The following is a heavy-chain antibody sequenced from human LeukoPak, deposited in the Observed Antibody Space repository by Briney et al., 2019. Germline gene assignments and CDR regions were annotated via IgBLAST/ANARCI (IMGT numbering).Heavy chain of an antibody. CDR1: GYTFTTYW. CDR2: IYPGDSDP. Sequence: GESLKISCKGSGYTFTTYWIGWVRQMPGKGLEWMGVIYPGDSDPRYSPSFQGQVTISADTSISTAYLQWSSLKASDSAMYYCVRHGLGSSWFGFDYWGQGTLVTVSS. J-gene: IGHJ4*02. CDR3: VRHGLGSSWFGFDY. V-gene: IGHV5-51*01. D-gene: IGHD6-13*01.